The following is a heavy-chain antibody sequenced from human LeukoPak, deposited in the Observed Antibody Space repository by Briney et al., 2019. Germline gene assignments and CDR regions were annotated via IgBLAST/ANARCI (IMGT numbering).Heavy chain of an antibody. J-gene: IGHJ4*02. D-gene: IGHD6-19*01. CDR2: ISSSAFTI. CDR1: GFTVSSNS. V-gene: IGHV3-48*04. Sequence: GGSLRLSCTVSGFTVSSNSMNWVRQAPGKGLEWVSYISSSAFTIYYADSVKGRFTISRDNAKNSLYLQMNSLRAEDTAVYYCARDIEVWSSSGWYGPSYFDYWGQGTLVTVSS. CDR3: ARDIEVWSSSGWYGPSYFDY.